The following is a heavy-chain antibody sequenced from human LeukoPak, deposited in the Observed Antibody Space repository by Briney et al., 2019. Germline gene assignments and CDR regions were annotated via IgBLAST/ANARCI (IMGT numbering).Heavy chain of an antibody. CDR3: ARGGVGCFDY. D-gene: IGHD6-19*01. V-gene: IGHV3-74*01. Sequence: GGSLRLSCAASGFTFSDYWIHWFRQAPGKGLVWVSHINSDGSSATYADSVKGRLTISRDNAKNTVYLQMNSLRAEDTAVYYCARGGVGCFDYWGQGALVTVSS. J-gene: IGHJ4*02. CDR2: INSDGSSA. CDR1: GFTFSDYW.